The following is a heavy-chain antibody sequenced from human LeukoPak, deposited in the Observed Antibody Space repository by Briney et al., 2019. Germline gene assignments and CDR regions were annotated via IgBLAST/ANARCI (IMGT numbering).Heavy chain of an antibody. V-gene: IGHV3-21*01. CDR3: ARDPGMATMDF. CDR1: GFPFSNYA. CDR2: ITSSTNYI. J-gene: IGHJ4*02. D-gene: IGHD5-24*01. Sequence: PGGSLRLSCAASGFPFSNYAMSWVRQAPGKGLEWVSSITSSTNYIYYADSVKGRFTISRDNAKNSLYLQMNSLRAEDTAVYYCARDPGMATMDFWGQGTLVTVSS.